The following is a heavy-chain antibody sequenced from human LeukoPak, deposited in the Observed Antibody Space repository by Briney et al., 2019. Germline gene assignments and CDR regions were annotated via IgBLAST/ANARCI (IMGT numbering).Heavy chain of an antibody. Sequence: SETLSLTCSVSGVSISAYYWSWIRQPAGKGLEWIGRIYPGESIYASENTNYNPSLKSRVSMSGDTSKNQFSLKLSSVTAADTAVYYCARGTRDWLLPHFDYWGQGTLVTVSS. J-gene: IGHJ4*02. CDR1: GVSISAYY. D-gene: IGHD3-9*01. V-gene: IGHV4-4*07. CDR3: ARGTRDWLLPHFDY. CDR2: IYPGESIYASENT.